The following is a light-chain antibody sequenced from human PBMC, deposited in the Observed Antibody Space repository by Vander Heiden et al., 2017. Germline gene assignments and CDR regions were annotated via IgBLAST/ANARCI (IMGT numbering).Light chain of an antibody. CDR3: QAWDSSTGDV. CDR1: KVGDKY. J-gene: IGLJ1*01. Sequence: SYELTQPPSVSVSPGQTASITCSGDKVGDKYACWYQQKPGQSPVLVIYQDSKRPSGNPERFAGSNSGNTATLTISGTQAMDEADYYCQAWDSSTGDVFGTGTKVTGL. V-gene: IGLV3-1*01. CDR2: QDS.